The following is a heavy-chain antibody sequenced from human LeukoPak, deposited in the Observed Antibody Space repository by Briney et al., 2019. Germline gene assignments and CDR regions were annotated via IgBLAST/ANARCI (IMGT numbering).Heavy chain of an antibody. CDR3: AREDYGGNFNWFDP. D-gene: IGHD4-23*01. CDR1: GYTFTSYG. V-gene: IGHV1-18*01. CDR2: ISAYNGNT. Sequence: GASVKVSCKASGYTFTSYGISWVRQAPGQGLEWMGWISAYNGNTNYAQKFQGRVTITADKSTSTAYMELSSLRSEDTAVYYCAREDYGGNFNWFDPWGQGTLVTVSS. J-gene: IGHJ5*02.